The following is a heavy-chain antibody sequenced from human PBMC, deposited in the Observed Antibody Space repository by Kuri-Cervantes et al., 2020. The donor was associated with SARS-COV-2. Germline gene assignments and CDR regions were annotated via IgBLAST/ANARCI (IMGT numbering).Heavy chain of an antibody. CDR2: INSDGSST. CDR3: ARDRRGRDRGSFDI. D-gene: IGHD1-26*01. CDR1: GFTFSSYW. Sequence: GESLKISCAASGFTFSSYWMHWVRQAPGKGLVWVSRINSDGSSTSYADSVKGRFTISRDNAKNSLYLQMNSLRAEDTAVYYCARDRRGRDRGSFDIWGQGTMVTVSS. V-gene: IGHV3-74*01. J-gene: IGHJ3*02.